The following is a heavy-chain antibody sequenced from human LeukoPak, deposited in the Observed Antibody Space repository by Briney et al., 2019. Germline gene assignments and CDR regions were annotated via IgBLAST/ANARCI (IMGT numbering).Heavy chain of an antibody. D-gene: IGHD3-22*01. V-gene: IGHV3-23*01. Sequence: GGFLRLSCAASGFTFSTYAMSWVRQAPGKGLEWVSSISSSGDRTFYADSVKDRFTISRDNSENTLYLQMSRLRAEDTAVYYCAKDRPTYHESNGHYYRPNGDYWGQGTLVTVSS. CDR2: ISSSGDRT. J-gene: IGHJ4*02. CDR1: GFTFSTYA. CDR3: AKDRPTYHESNGHYYRPNGDY.